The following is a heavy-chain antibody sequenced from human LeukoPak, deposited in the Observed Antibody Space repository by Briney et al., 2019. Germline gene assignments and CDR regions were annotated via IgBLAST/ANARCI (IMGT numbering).Heavy chain of an antibody. CDR2: ISYDGSNK. D-gene: IGHD1-7*01. J-gene: IGHJ5*02. Sequence: PGGSLRLSCAASGFTFSSYAMHWVRQAPGKGLEWVAVISYDGSNKYYADSVKGRFTISRDNSKNTLYLQMNSLRAEDTAVYYCARERAGTTVSWGQGTLVTVSS. CDR1: GFTFSSYA. CDR3: ARERAGTTVS. V-gene: IGHV3-30-3*01.